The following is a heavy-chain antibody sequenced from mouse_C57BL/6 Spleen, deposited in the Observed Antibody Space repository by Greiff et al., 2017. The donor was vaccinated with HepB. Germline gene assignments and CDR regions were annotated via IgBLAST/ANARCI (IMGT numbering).Heavy chain of an antibody. CDR3: TRAGYYSNHYYAMDY. Sequence: LKESGEGLVKPGGSLKLSCAASGFTFSSYAMSWVRQTPEKRLEWVAYISSGGDYIYYADTVKGRFTISRDNARNTLYLQMSSLKSEDTAMYYLTRAGYYSNHYYAMDYWGQGTSVTVSS. CDR2: ISSGGDYI. D-gene: IGHD2-5*01. CDR1: GFTFSSYA. J-gene: IGHJ4*01. V-gene: IGHV5-9-1*02.